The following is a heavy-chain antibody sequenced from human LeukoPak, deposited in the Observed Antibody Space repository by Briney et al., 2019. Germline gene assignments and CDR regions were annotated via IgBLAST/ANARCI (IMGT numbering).Heavy chain of an antibody. CDR1: GFTFSSYA. J-gene: IGHJ4*02. V-gene: IGHV3-30*04. CDR3: ARGKELLLYYFDY. D-gene: IGHD1-7*01. Sequence: GGSLRLFCAASGFTFSSYAMHWVRQAPGKGLEWVAVISYDGSNKYYADSVKGRFTISRDNSKNTLYLQMNSLRAEDTAVYYCARGKELLLYYFDYWGQGTLVTVSS. CDR2: ISYDGSNK.